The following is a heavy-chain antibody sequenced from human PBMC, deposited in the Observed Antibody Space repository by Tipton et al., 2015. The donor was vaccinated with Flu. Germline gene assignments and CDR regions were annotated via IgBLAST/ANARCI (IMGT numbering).Heavy chain of an antibody. D-gene: IGHD5-24*01. CDR3: ARKRGAPDY. CDR2: INWNGGHT. V-gene: IGHV3-20*04. J-gene: IGHJ4*02. Sequence: SLRLSCKVSGFTFDDYGMSWVRQAPGKELEWVSNINWNGGHTNYADSVRGRFTVSRDNAMNSLYLQMDSLRAEDTAFYYCARKRGAPDYWGQGTLVTVSS. CDR1: GFTFDDYG.